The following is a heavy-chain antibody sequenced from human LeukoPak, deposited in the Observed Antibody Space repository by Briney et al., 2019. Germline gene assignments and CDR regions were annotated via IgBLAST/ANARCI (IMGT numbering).Heavy chain of an antibody. J-gene: IGHJ4*02. Sequence: GGSPRLSCAASGFTFSSYGMHWVRQAPGKGLEWVAVIWYDGSNKYYAASVKGRFTISRDNYKNTLYLQMNSLRAEDTAVYYCARDGLAAALGYWGQGTLVTVSS. CDR3: ARDGLAAALGY. D-gene: IGHD6-13*01. CDR2: IWYDGSNK. V-gene: IGHV3-33*01. CDR1: GFTFSSYG.